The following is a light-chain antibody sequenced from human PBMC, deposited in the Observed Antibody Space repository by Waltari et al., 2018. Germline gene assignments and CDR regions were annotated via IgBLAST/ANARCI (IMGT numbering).Light chain of an antibody. V-gene: IGKV1-39*01. CDR2: AAS. CDR1: QSISSY. CDR3: QQSYSTLYT. J-gene: IGKJ2*01. Sequence: DIQMTQSPSSLSASVGDRVTITCRASQSISSYLNWYQQKPGKAPKLLIYAASSLQSGVPSRFSGSGSATYFTLTISSLQPEDFATYYCQQSYSTLYTFGQGTKLEIK.